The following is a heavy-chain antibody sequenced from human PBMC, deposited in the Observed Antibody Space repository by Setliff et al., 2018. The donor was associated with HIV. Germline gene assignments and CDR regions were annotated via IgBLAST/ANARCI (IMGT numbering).Heavy chain of an antibody. J-gene: IGHJ4*02. D-gene: IGHD3-22*01. CDR1: SYSINNGYY. CDR2: IYQTGNT. CDR3: ARQAWHYDRDGYFIDY. V-gene: IGHV4-38-2*02. Sequence: PSETLSLTCSVSSYSINNGYYWGWIRQPPGKGLEWVATIYQTGNTYYSPSLKSRVTVSMDMSRNQFSVKLNSATAADTAVYYCARQAWHYDRDGYFIDYWGQGMLVTVSS.